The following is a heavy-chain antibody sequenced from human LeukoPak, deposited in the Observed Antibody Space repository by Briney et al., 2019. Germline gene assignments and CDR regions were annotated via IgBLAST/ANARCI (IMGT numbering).Heavy chain of an antibody. Sequence: ASVKVSCKASGYTFTGYYMHWVRQAPGQGLEWMGWINPNSGGTNYAQKFQGRVTMTRDTSISTAYMELSRLRSDDTAVYYCARGIPVWIQLWLVAFDIWGQGTMVTVSS. J-gene: IGHJ3*02. CDR3: ARGIPVWIQLWLVAFDI. CDR2: INPNSGGT. CDR1: GYTFTGYY. V-gene: IGHV1-2*02. D-gene: IGHD5-18*01.